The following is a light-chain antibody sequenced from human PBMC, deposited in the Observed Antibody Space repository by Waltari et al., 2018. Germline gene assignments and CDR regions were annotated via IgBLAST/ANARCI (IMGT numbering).Light chain of an antibody. V-gene: IGLV5-37*01. J-gene: IGLJ3*02. Sequence: QPVLTQPPSSSASPGESARLTCTLPRDIYVGDFIIYWYQQKPGSPPRFLLYYNSDSEKAQGSGVPSRSSGSKDASANAGILLISGLQSEDEADYYCMFWPSNVWVFGGGTKLTVL. CDR2: YNSDSEK. CDR3: MFWPSNVWV. CDR1: RDIYVGDFI.